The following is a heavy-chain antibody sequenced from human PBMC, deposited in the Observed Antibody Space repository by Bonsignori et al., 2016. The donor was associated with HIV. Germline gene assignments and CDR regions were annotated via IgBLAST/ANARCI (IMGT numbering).Heavy chain of an antibody. CDR1: GFTIRSYW. J-gene: IGHJ3*02. CDR2: IKQDGSEK. Sequence: EAQLVESGGGLVQSGGSLRLSCAASGFTIRSYWMSWVRQAPGKGLEWVANIKQDGSEKHYVDSVKGRFTISRDNAENSLYLQMNSLRDEDTAVYYCARDRSHRSGYYVFDIWGQGTMVTVSS. D-gene: IGHD3-22*01. V-gene: IGHV3-7*01. CDR3: ARDRSHRSGYYVFDI.